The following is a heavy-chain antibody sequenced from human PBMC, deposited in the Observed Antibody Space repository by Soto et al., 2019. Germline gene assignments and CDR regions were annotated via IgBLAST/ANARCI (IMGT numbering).Heavy chain of an antibody. V-gene: IGHV1-69*02. J-gene: IGHJ4*02. CDR3: ATSYGSRSQAFDY. CDR2: TNPILSMS. Sequence: QVHLVQSGAELKKPGSSVRVSCKASGDTFNFYTINWVRQAPGLGLEWMGRTNPILSMSNSALKFQGRLSISADKSTSTAYMDLRSLRSDDTAVYYCATSYGSRSQAFDYWGQGALVTVSS. CDR1: GDTFNFYT. D-gene: IGHD3-10*01.